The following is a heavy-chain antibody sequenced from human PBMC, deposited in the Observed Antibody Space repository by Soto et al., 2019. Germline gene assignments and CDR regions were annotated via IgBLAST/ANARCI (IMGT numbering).Heavy chain of an antibody. CDR2: ISYDGSNK. J-gene: IGHJ4*02. CDR3: AKIRRPNDYRMYYFDY. CDR1: GFTFSSYG. D-gene: IGHD4-4*01. V-gene: IGHV3-30*18. Sequence: QVQLVESGGGVVQPGRSLRLSCAASGFTFSSYGMQWVRQAPGKGLEWVAVISYDGSNKYYADSVKGRFTISRDNSKNTLYLQMNSLRAEDTAVYYCAKIRRPNDYRMYYFDYWGQGTLVTVSS.